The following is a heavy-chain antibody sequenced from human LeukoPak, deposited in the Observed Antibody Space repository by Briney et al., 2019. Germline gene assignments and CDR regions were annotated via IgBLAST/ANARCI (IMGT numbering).Heavy chain of an antibody. CDR3: ARSIAVQGGGSTFDY. CDR1: GGSISSYY. V-gene: IGHV4-59*01. J-gene: IGHJ4*01. Sequence: SETLSLTCTVSGGSISSYYWSWIRQPPGKGLEWIGYIYYSGSTNYNPSLKSRVTISVDTSKNQFSLKLSSVTAADTAVYYCARSIAVQGGGSTFDYWGHGTLVTVSS. D-gene: IGHD6-19*01. CDR2: IYYSGST.